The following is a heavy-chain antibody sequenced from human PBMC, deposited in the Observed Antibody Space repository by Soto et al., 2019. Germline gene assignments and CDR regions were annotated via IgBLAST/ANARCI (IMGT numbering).Heavy chain of an antibody. D-gene: IGHD3-22*01. J-gene: IGHJ4*02. Sequence: GGSLRLSCAASGFTFSNAWMSWVRQAPGKGLEWVGRIKGEADGGTTDYAAPVKGRITISRDHSKDTLYLQMNSLKTEDTAVYYXTTGLSNGYYNFDYWGQGTPVTVSS. CDR1: GFTFSNAW. V-gene: IGHV3-15*01. CDR3: TTGLSNGYYNFDY. CDR2: IKGEADGGTT.